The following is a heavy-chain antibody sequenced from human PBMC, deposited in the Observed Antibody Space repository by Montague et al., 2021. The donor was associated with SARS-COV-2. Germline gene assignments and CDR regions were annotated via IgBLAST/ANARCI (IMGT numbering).Heavy chain of an antibody. Sequence: SETLSLTCTVSGASISSRSYYWGWIRQPPGKGLEWIGFKYYSGSTYYNPTLTSRVTMSVDTSKNQFFLKVNSVTAADTAVYYCARHYSATLPAVYWGQGTLVTVSS. CDR2: KYYSGST. CDR3: ARHYSATLPAVY. V-gene: IGHV4-39*01. J-gene: IGHJ4*02. D-gene: IGHD2-15*01. CDR1: GASISSRSYY.